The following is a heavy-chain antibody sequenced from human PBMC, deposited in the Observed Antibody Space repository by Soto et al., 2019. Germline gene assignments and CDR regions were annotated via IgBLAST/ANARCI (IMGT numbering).Heavy chain of an antibody. D-gene: IGHD1-1*01. J-gene: IGHJ4*02. CDR1: GFTFSNYW. CDR3: ARYTYNISPFDY. V-gene: IGHV3-74*01. CDR2: TNSDGSSK. Sequence: EVQLVESGGGLVQPGGSLRLSCAASGFTFSNYWMHWVRQVPGKGLVWVSRTNSDGSSKSYADSVKGRFTISRDNAKNTVFLQMDSLRAEDTAVYYCARYTYNISPFDYWGQGTLVTVSS.